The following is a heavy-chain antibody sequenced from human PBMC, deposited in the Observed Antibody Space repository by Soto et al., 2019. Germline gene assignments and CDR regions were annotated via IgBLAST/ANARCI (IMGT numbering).Heavy chain of an antibody. J-gene: IGHJ5*02. Sequence: PGESLKISCKGSGYSFTSYWIGWVRQMPGKGLEWMGIIYPGDSDTRYSPSFQGQVTISADKSISTAYLQWSSLKASDTAMYYCARLSHWKAVYDILTGPIGAWFEPRGQGTLVTVSS. CDR1: GYSFTSYW. V-gene: IGHV5-51*01. CDR2: IYPGDSDT. D-gene: IGHD3-9*01. CDR3: ARLSHWKAVYDILTGPIGAWFEP.